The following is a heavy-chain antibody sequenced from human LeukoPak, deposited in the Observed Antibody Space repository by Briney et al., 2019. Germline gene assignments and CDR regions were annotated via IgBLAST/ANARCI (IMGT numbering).Heavy chain of an antibody. CDR1: GGTFSSYA. J-gene: IGHJ4*02. Sequence: SVKVSCKVSGGTFSSYAISWVRQAPGQGLEWMGRIIPILGIANYAQKFQGRVTITADKSTSTAYMELSSLRSEDTAVYYCARAPKIGSSWYDYWGQGTLVTVSS. V-gene: IGHV1-69*04. CDR2: IIPILGIA. CDR3: ARAPKIGSSWYDY. D-gene: IGHD6-13*01.